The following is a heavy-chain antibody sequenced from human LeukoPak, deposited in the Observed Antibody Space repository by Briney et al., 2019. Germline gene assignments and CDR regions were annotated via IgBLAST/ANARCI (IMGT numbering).Heavy chain of an antibody. J-gene: IGHJ4*02. CDR1: GGSISSSSYY. CDR3: ARDRRRDLFGVVLDDYYFDY. V-gene: IGHV4-39*07. Sequence: SETLSLTCTVSGGSISSSSYYWGWIRQPPGKGLEWIGSIYYSGSTYYNPSLKSRVTISVDTSKNQFSLKLSSVTAADTAVYYCARDRRRDLFGVVLDDYYFDYWGQGTLVTVSS. CDR2: IYYSGST. D-gene: IGHD3-3*01.